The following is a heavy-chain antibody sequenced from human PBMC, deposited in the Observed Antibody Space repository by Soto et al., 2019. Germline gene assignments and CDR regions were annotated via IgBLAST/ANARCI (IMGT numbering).Heavy chain of an antibody. CDR3: ARVVAAAPVYYGMDV. Sequence: QVQLVQSGAEVKKPGASVKVSCKASGFTFAIYGITWVRQAPGQGLEWMGWINPYNGNTNYAQKFQGRVTMTKDTSTSTGYMELRSLRSDDTAVYYCARVVAAAPVYYGMDVWGQGTTVTVSS. CDR1: GFTFAIYG. CDR2: INPYNGNT. D-gene: IGHD2-15*01. J-gene: IGHJ6*02. V-gene: IGHV1-18*01.